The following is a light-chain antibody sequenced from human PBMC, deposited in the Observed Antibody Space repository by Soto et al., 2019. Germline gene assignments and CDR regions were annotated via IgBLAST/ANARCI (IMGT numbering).Light chain of an antibody. CDR3: QQYDSYPIT. V-gene: IGKV1-16*02. CDR2: SAS. J-gene: IGKJ5*01. CDR1: QGVRNN. Sequence: DIQMTQSPSSVSVFVGDRVTITCRASQGVRNNLAWFQQRPGKAPQPLIYSASSLQSGVPSKFSGSGSGNDFTLTITSLQPEDFATYYCQQYDSYPITFGQGTRLEIK.